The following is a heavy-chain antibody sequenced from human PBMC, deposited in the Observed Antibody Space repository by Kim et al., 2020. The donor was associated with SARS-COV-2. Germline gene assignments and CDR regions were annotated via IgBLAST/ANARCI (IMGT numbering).Heavy chain of an antibody. Sequence: ASVKVSCKTSGYTFLNYYIHWVRQAPGQGLEWMGRLNPVNGGTTFAQKFQGRVTMTRDTSISTAYMELRRLRSDDTAVYFCYTFYFKTDGPHFDYWGQGTLLTVSS. CDR2: LNPVNGGT. CDR1: GYTFLNYY. CDR3: YTFYFKTDGPHFDY. V-gene: IGHV1-2*06. D-gene: IGHD2-8*01. J-gene: IGHJ4*02.